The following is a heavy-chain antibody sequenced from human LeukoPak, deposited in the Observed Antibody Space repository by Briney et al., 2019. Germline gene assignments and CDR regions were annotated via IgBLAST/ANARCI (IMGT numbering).Heavy chain of an antibody. CDR3: ARGEYYYDGGY. D-gene: IGHD3-22*01. CDR2: IKQDGSEK. V-gene: IGHV3-7*04. J-gene: IGHJ4*02. Sequence: PGGSLRLSCAVSGLTFSSYWMSWVRQAPGKGLEWVANIKQDGSEKYYVDSVKGRFTIPRDNAKNSLFLQMNSLRAEDTAVYYCARGEYYYDGGYWGQGTLVTVSS. CDR1: GLTFSSYW.